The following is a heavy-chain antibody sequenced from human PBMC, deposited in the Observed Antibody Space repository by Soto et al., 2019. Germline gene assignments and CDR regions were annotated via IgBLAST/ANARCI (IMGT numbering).Heavy chain of an antibody. V-gene: IGHV1-69*04. Sequence: ASVKVSCKASGGTFSSYTISWVRQAPGQGLEWMGRIIPILGIANYAQKFQGRVTITADKSTSTAYMELSSLRSEDTAVYYCARDLTSTGIGGGSSTVWGKGTTVTVSS. CDR2: IIPILGIA. D-gene: IGHD2-15*01. CDR3: ARDLTSTGIGGGSSTV. CDR1: GGTFSSYT. J-gene: IGHJ6*04.